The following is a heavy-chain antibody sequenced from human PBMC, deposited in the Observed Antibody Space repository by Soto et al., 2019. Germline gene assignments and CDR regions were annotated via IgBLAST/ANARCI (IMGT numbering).Heavy chain of an antibody. CDR2: ISSSSSYT. J-gene: IGHJ6*02. CDR1: GFTFSDYY. Sequence: LRLSCAASGFTFSDYYMSWIRQAPGKGLEWVSYISSSSSYTNYADSVKGRFTISRDNAKNSLYLQMNSLRAEDTAVYYCARTYCSSTSCYKDYYYGMDVWGQGTTVTVSS. CDR3: ARTYCSSTSCYKDYYYGMDV. V-gene: IGHV3-11*06. D-gene: IGHD2-2*02.